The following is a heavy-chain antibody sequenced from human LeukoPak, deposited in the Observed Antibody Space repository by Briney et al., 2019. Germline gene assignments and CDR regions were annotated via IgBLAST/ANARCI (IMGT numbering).Heavy chain of an antibody. Sequence: GGSLRLSCAASGFTFSSYAMSWVRQAPGKGLEWVSAISGSGGSTYYADSVKGRFTISRDNSKNTLYLQMNSLRAEDTAVYYCAKDADIVVVVAADPYFDYWGQGTLVTVSS. J-gene: IGHJ4*02. CDR1: GFTFSSYA. D-gene: IGHD2-15*01. CDR2: ISGSGGST. V-gene: IGHV3-23*01. CDR3: AKDADIVVVVAADPYFDY.